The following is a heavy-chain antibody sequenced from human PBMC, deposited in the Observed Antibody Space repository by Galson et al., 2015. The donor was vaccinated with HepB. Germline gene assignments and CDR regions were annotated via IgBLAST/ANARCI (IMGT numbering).Heavy chain of an antibody. Sequence: SVKVSCKASGYTFTSYAMHWVRQAPGQRLEWMGWINAGNGNTKYSQKFQGRVTMTRDTSTSTVYMELSSQRSEDTAVYYCARGYCSSTSCYAEPIYYYYGMDVWGQGTTVTVSS. CDR3: ARGYCSSTSCYAEPIYYYYGMDV. CDR2: INAGNGNT. J-gene: IGHJ6*02. D-gene: IGHD2-2*01. V-gene: IGHV1-3*01. CDR1: GYTFTSYA.